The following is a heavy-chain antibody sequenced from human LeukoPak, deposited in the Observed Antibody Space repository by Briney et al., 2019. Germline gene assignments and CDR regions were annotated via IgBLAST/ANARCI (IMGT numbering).Heavy chain of an antibody. CDR2: IYDSGSN. Sequence: SETLSLTCAVSGYSISSGNYWGWIRQPPGKGLEGIGSIYDSGSNYYNPSLKSRGTISVDTSKNRFSLKRSSMTAADTAVYYCASDLGYCSSTSCYTGILDYWGQGTLVTVSS. V-gene: IGHV4-38-2*01. CDR1: GYSISSGNY. CDR3: ASDLGYCSSTSCYTGILDY. D-gene: IGHD2-2*02. J-gene: IGHJ4*02.